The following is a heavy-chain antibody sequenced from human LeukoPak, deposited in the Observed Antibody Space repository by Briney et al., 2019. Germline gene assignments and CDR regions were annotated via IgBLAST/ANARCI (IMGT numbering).Heavy chain of an antibody. CDR2: INHSGST. D-gene: IGHD5-24*01. CDR1: GGSFSGYY. CDR3: VSPDEPGYNLDY. J-gene: IGHJ4*02. V-gene: IGHV4-34*01. Sequence: PSETLSLTCAVYGGSFSGYYWSWIRQPPGKGLEWIGEINHSGSTNYNPSLKSRVTISVDTSKNQFSLKLSSVTAADTAVYYCVSPDEPGYNLDYWGQGTLVTVSS.